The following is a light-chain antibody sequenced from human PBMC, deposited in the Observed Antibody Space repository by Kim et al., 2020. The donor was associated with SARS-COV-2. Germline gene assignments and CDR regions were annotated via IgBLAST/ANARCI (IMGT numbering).Light chain of an antibody. V-gene: IGKV3-20*01. CDR3: QQYGSAPRT. CDR1: QSVSNNY. Sequence: EIVLTQSPGTLSLSPGERATLSCRASQSVSNNYLAWYQQKPGQAPRLLIYGASSRPTGIPDRFSGSGSGTDFTLTINRLEPEDFAVYYCQQYGSAPRTFGQGTKVDIK. J-gene: IGKJ1*01. CDR2: GAS.